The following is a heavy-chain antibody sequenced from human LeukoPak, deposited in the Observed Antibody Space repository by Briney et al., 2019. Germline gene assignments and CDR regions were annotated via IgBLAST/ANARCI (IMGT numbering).Heavy chain of an antibody. V-gene: IGHV3-48*01. CDR3: AKEAITMVRGVRNNWFDP. CDR2: ISSSSSTI. Sequence: PGGSLRFSCAASGFTFSSYSMNWVRQAPGKGLEWVSYISSSSSTIYYADSVKGRFTISRDNAKNSLYLQMNSLRAEDTAVYYCAKEAITMVRGVRNNWFDPWGQGTLVTVSS. CDR1: GFTFSSYS. D-gene: IGHD3-10*01. J-gene: IGHJ5*02.